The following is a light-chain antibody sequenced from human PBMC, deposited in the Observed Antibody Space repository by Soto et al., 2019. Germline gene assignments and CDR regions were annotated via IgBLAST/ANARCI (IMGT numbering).Light chain of an antibody. V-gene: IGKV1-9*01. J-gene: IGKJ5*01. Sequence: IQLTQSPSSLSASAGDSGTITCLASEDITIYLAWYQQKPGKAPNLLMYAASTLQGGIPSRFSGGGSATEFTLTISSLQPEDFATYYCQLVNTYPMTFGQGTRLEIK. CDR2: AAS. CDR3: QLVNTYPMT. CDR1: EDITIY.